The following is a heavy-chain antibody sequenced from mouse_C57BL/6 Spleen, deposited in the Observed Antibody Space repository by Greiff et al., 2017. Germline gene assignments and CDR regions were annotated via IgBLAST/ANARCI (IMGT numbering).Heavy chain of an antibody. CDR3: ARGILGYFDY. J-gene: IGHJ2*01. Sequence: VQLKESGPELVKPGASVKISCKASGYSFTGYYMNWVKQSPEKSLEWIGEINPSTGGTTYNQKFKAKATLTVDKSSSTAYMQLKSLTSEDSAVYYCARGILGYFDYWGQGTTLTVSS. D-gene: IGHD3-3*01. V-gene: IGHV1-42*01. CDR1: GYSFTGYY. CDR2: INPSTGGT.